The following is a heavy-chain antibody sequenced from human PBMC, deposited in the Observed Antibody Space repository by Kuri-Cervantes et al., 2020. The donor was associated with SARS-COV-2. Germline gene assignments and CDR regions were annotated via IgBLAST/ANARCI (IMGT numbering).Heavy chain of an antibody. D-gene: IGHD2-2*02. CDR1: GFIFSSYA. V-gene: IGHV3-23*01. J-gene: IGHJ5*02. CDR3: EKDLTFVVAAPAIIRATKALPIT. CDR2: ISGSGGST. Sequence: GESLKISCAASGFIFSSYAMSWVRQAPGKGLEWVSAISGSGGSTYYADSVKGRFTISRDNSKNTLDLQMNVLRAEDTAVYYCEKDLTFVVAAPAIIRATKALPITWGQGTLVTVSS.